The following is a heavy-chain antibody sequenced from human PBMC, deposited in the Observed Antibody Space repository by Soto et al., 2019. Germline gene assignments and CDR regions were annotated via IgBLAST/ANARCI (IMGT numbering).Heavy chain of an antibody. CDR3: ASCPQNCITTSPCCLFFDY. D-gene: IGHD2-2*01. Sequence: GASVKVSCKASGYTFTSYGISWVRQAPGQGLEWMGWISAYNGNTNYAQKLQGRVTITTDTSASTAYMDLSSLRSEDTAVYYCASCPQNCITTSPCCLFFDYWGQGTLVTVSS. J-gene: IGHJ4*02. CDR2: ISAYNGNT. CDR1: GYTFTSYG. V-gene: IGHV1-18*01.